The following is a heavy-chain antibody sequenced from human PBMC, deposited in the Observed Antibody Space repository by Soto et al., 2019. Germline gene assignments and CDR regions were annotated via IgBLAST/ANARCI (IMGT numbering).Heavy chain of an antibody. CDR3: ARPGYSSSWYRVAYFDY. Sequence: PGESLKISCKGSGYRFTSYWIGWVRQMPGKGLERMGIIYPGDSDTRYSPSFQGQVTISADKSISTAYLQWSSLKASDTAMYYCARPGYSSSWYRVAYFDYWGQGTLVTVSS. D-gene: IGHD6-13*01. J-gene: IGHJ4*02. CDR1: GYRFTSYW. V-gene: IGHV5-51*01. CDR2: IYPGDSDT.